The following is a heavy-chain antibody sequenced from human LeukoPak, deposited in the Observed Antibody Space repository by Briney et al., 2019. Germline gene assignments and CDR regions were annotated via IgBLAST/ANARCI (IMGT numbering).Heavy chain of an antibody. V-gene: IGHV4-34*01. J-gene: IGHJ6*03. CDR3: ARGRLRITILDYMDV. CDR2: INHSGST. CDR1: GVTFSGYY. Sequence: SETLSLTCAVYGVTFSGYYWSWIRQPPGKGLEWIGEINHSGSTNYNPSLKSRVTISVDTSKNQFSLKLSSVTAADTAFYYCARGRLRITILDYMDVWGKGTTVTVSS. D-gene: IGHD3-3*01.